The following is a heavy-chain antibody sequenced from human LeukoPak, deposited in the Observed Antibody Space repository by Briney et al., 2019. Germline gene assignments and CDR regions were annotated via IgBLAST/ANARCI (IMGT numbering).Heavy chain of an antibody. CDR1: GFTLSSYA. V-gene: IGHV3-30-3*01. Sequence: GGSLRLSCAASGFTLSSYAMHWVRQAPGKGLEWVAVISYDGSNKYYADSVKGRFTISRDNSKNTLYLQMNSLRAEDTAVYYCSRVSSEDTAMADAFDIWGQGTMVTVSS. J-gene: IGHJ3*02. CDR2: ISYDGSNK. CDR3: SRVSSEDTAMADAFDI. D-gene: IGHD5-18*01.